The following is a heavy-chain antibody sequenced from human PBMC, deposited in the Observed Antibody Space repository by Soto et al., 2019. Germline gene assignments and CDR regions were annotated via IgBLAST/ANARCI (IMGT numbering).Heavy chain of an antibody. D-gene: IGHD5-18*01. Sequence: SETLSLTCTVSGGPISSDGYCWSWIRQHPGEGLEWIGYIYQSGTTYYNPPLTSRVTISVDPSKNQFSLKLSSMTAADTAVYYCARTGYSYGYIDYWGQGTLVTVSS. CDR3: ARTGYSYGYIDY. CDR1: GGPISSDGYC. V-gene: IGHV4-31*03. CDR2: IYQSGTT. J-gene: IGHJ4*02.